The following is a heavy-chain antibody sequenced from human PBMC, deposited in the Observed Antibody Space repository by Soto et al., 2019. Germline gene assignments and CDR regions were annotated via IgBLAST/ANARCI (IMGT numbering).Heavy chain of an antibody. CDR2: IYYSGST. CDR1: GGSISSSSYF. CDR3: ATHPGYGLYYFDY. J-gene: IGHJ4*02. Sequence: QLQLQESGPGLVKPSETLSLTCTVSGGSISSSSYFWGWIRQPPGKGLEWIGSIYYSGSTYYNPSPKSRVAISVDTSKSQFSLKLRSVTAADTAVYYCATHPGYGLYYFDYWGQGTLVTVSS. V-gene: IGHV4-39*01. D-gene: IGHD5-18*01.